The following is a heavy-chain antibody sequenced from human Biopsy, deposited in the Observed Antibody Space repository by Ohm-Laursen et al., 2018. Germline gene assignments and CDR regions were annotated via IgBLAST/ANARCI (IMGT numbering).Heavy chain of an antibody. J-gene: IGHJ6*02. CDR2: IYHSGRP. CDR1: GDSIARYY. CDR3: ARVDRYNFDHYIMDA. Sequence: SDTLSLTCTVSGDSIARYYWTWIRQSPGKGLEWIAYIYHSGRPNYNPSLKGRVVISVDRSRNQFFLKLTSATAADTAIYYCARVDRYNFDHYIMDAWGRGTTVTVSS. D-gene: IGHD1-20*01. V-gene: IGHV4-59*07.